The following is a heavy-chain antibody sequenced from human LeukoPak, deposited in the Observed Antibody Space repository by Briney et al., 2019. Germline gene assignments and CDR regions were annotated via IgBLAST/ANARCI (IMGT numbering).Heavy chain of an antibody. Sequence: PGGSLRLSCAASGFTFSSYSMNWVRQAPGKGLEWVAVISFDGTDAFYADSVKGRFTISRDNSKNTLYLQMNSLRADDTAVYYCARGVVVAARRTNWFDPWGQGTLVTVSS. CDR2: ISFDGTDA. D-gene: IGHD2-15*01. CDR1: GFTFSSYS. V-gene: IGHV3-30*04. CDR3: ARGVVVAARRTNWFDP. J-gene: IGHJ5*02.